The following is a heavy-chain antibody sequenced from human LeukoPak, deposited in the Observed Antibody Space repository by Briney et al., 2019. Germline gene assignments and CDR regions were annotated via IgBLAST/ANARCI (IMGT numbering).Heavy chain of an antibody. J-gene: IGHJ5*02. CDR2: IIPIFGTA. D-gene: IGHD4-17*01. Sequence: SVKVSCKVSRRTFSSYAISWVRQAPGQGLEWMGRIIPIFGTANYAQKFQGRVTITTDESTSTAYMELSSLRSEDTAVYYCARSLTTVTTAWFDPWGQGTLVTVSS. CDR3: ARSLTTVTTAWFDP. CDR1: RRTFSSYA. V-gene: IGHV1-69*05.